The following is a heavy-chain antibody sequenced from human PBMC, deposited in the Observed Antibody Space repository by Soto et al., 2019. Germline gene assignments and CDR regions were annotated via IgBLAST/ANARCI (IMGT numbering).Heavy chain of an antibody. CDR1: GYTFTSYA. J-gene: IGHJ4*02. V-gene: IGHV1-3*01. Sequence: ASVKVSCKASGYTFTSYAMHWVRQAPGQRLEWMGWINAGNGNTKYSQKLQGRVTITRDTSTSTAYMELRSLRSDDTAVYYCARDGGSYAFDYGGQGTLVTVSS. CDR2: INAGNGNT. D-gene: IGHD1-26*01. CDR3: ARDGGSYAFDY.